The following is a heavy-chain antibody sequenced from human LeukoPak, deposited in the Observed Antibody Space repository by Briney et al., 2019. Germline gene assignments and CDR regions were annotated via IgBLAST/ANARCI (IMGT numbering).Heavy chain of an antibody. CDR3: ASIDYYDSSGYYAGT. J-gene: IGHJ4*02. Sequence: PGGSLRLSCAASGFTFSSYEINWVRQAPGKGLEWASYISSSGSTIYYADSVKGRFTISRDNAKNSLYLQMNSLRAEDTAVYYCASIDYYDSSGYYAGTWGQGTLVTVSS. V-gene: IGHV3-48*03. CDR1: GFTFSSYE. CDR2: ISSSGSTI. D-gene: IGHD3-22*01.